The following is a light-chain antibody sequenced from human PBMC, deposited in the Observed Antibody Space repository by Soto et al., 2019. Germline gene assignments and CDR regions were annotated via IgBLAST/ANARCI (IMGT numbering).Light chain of an antibody. J-gene: IGKJ2*01. CDR3: QQRSAWPYT. CDR1: QSVSAY. V-gene: IGKV3-11*01. CDR2: DVS. Sequence: DIVLTQSPATLSLSPGERVTLSCRTSQSVSAYLAWYRQKPGQAPRLLIHDVSSRATDVPARFSGSGSGTHFTLTISSLEPADFATYYCQQRSAWPYTFGQGTRLEI.